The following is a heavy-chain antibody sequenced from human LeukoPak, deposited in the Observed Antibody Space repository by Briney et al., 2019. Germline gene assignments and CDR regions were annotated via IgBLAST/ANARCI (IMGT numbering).Heavy chain of an antibody. D-gene: IGHD6-19*01. CDR3: ARSSRTNRRGWYGFYYFDY. CDR2: IDPSGSSS. V-gene: IGHV5-10-1*01. Sequence: GESLKISCTTSGYTFTTYRITWVRQVPGKGLEWMGRIDPSGSSSTYSPSFQGHVTISVDQSIRTAYLQWSSLEASDTAIYYCARSSRTNRRGWYGFYYFDYWGQGTRTTVSS. CDR1: GYTFTTYR. J-gene: IGHJ4*02.